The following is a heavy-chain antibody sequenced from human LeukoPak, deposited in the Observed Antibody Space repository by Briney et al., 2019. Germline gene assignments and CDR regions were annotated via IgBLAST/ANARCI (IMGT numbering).Heavy chain of an antibody. Sequence: SETLSLTCAVSGGSISSGGYSWSWIRQPPGKGLEGIGYIYHSGSTYYNPSLKSRVTISVDRSKNQFSLKLSSVTAADTAVYYCARARITMVRGVAADWFDPWGQGTLVTVSS. CDR1: GGSISSGGYS. V-gene: IGHV4-30-2*01. CDR2: IYHSGST. D-gene: IGHD3-10*01. J-gene: IGHJ5*02. CDR3: ARARITMVRGVAADWFDP.